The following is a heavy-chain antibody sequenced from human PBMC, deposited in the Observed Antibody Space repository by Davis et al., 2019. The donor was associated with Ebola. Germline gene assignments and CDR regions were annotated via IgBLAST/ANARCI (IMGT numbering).Heavy chain of an antibody. V-gene: IGHV4-34*01. CDR1: GGSFTGYY. D-gene: IGHD1-26*01. CDR3: ARAPSGTRRYFDY. CDR2: IYHSGST. J-gene: IGHJ4*02. Sequence: SQTLSLTCAVSGGSFTGYYWTWIRQPPGKGLEWIGDIYHSGSTNYNPSLKSRVVLSVDRSKNQFSLNLSSVTVADTAVYFCARAPSGTRRYFDYWGLGTLVTVSS.